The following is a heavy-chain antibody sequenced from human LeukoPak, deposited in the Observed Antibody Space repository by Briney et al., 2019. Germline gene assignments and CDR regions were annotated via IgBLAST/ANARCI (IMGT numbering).Heavy chain of an antibody. CDR1: GGSISSSSYY. J-gene: IGHJ6*02. V-gene: IGHV4-61*01. Sequence: SETLSLTCTVSGGSISSSSYYWGWIRQPPGKGLEWIGYIYYSGSTSYNPSLKSRVTISVDTSKNQFSLKLSSVTAADTAVYYCARDQGYYYGIDVWGQGTTVTVSS. CDR3: ARDQGYYYGIDV. CDR2: IYYSGST.